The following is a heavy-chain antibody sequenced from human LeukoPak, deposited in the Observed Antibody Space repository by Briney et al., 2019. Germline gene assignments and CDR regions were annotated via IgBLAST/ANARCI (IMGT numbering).Heavy chain of an antibody. V-gene: IGHV3-23*01. CDR1: GLTFNAYV. Sequence: GGSLRLSCGAWGLTFNAYVMSWLRQAPGKGLEWVSAISGSGGSTYYADSVKGRFTISRDNSKNTLYLQMNSLGADDTAVYYREKRNWRYIEYGGQGPLVTVSS. CDR3: EKRNWRYIEY. D-gene: IGHD1-1*01. J-gene: IGHJ4*02. CDR2: ISGSGGST.